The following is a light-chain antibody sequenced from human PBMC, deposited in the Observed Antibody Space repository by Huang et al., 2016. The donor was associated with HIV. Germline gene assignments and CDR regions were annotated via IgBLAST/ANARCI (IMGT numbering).Light chain of an antibody. CDR2: AAS. Sequence: DIQMTQSPSSLSASVGDRVTITCRASQTINKYVNWSQQKPGKAPKLLIFAASSLQLGVPSKFSGSGSGTDFTLTISSLQPEDFATYYCQQSYNTPSTFGQGTRLEIK. CDR3: QQSYNTPST. J-gene: IGKJ2*01. CDR1: QTINKY. V-gene: IGKV1-39*01.